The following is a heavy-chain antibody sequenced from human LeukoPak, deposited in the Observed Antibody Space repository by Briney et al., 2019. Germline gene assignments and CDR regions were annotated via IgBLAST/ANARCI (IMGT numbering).Heavy chain of an antibody. CDR1: GFTFSRYS. J-gene: IGHJ4*02. CDR3: AREGGYCSSTTCYFDS. V-gene: IGHV3-30-3*01. D-gene: IGHD2-2*01. Sequence: GGSPRLSCAASGFTFSRYSMHWVRQAPGKGLEWVAVISDDGSKKSYADSVKGRFTVSRDNSKNTLYLQMNSPRVEDTAVYYCAREGGYCSSTTCYFDSWGQGTLVTVSS. CDR2: ISDDGSKK.